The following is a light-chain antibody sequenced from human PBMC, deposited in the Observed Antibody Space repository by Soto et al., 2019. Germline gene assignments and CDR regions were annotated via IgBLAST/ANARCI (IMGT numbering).Light chain of an antibody. CDR1: QGIGND. V-gene: IGKV1-17*01. Sequence: DIQMTQSPSSLSASVGDRVTITCRTSQGIGNDLGWYQQKPGKAPKRLIYAADSLQSGVPSRFSGSGSGTEFTLTISSLQPEDFATYDGLQHNSYPWTFGQGTKVEIK. J-gene: IGKJ1*01. CDR3: LQHNSYPWT. CDR2: AAD.